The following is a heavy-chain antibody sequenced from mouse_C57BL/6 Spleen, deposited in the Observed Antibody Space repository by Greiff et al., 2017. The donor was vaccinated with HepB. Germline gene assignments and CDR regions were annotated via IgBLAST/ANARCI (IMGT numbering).Heavy chain of an antibody. V-gene: IGHV1-82*01. CDR3: AHDGYHYFDY. CDR2: IYPGDGDT. D-gene: IGHD2-3*01. CDR1: GYAFSSSW. J-gene: IGHJ2*01. Sequence: QVQLQQSGPELVKPGASVKISCKASGYAFSSSWMNWVKQRPGKGLEWIGRIYPGDGDTNYNGKFKGKATLTADKSSSTAYMQLSSLTSEDSAVYFCAHDGYHYFDYWGQGTTLTVSS.